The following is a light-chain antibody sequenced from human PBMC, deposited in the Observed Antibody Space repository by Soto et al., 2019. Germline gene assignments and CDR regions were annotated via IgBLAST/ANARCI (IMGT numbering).Light chain of an antibody. CDR1: HAISNY. V-gene: IGKV1-27*01. J-gene: IGKJ1*01. Sequence: DIQMTQSPPSLSASVGDRVTITCRASHAISNYLAWYQQKPGKVPELLIYAASTLQSGVTSRFSGSGSGTDFTRTIISLQPEDVATYYCQKYDRAPLTCGQGTKVEIK. CDR3: QKYDRAPLT. CDR2: AAS.